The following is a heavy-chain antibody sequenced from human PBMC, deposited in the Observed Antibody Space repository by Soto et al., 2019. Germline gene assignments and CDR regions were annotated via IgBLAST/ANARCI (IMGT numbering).Heavy chain of an antibody. CDR3: ARGYCSNGVCYLYLDY. D-gene: IGHD2-8*01. J-gene: IGHJ4*02. CDR2: VNFDGSST. V-gene: IGHV3-74*01. Sequence: GGSLRLSCAASGFTFSSHWMHWVRQAPGKGLVWVSRVNFDGSSTSYADSVKGRFTISRDNAKNTLYLQMNSLRAEDTAVYYCARGYCSNGVCYLYLDYWGQGTLVTVSS. CDR1: GFTFSSHW.